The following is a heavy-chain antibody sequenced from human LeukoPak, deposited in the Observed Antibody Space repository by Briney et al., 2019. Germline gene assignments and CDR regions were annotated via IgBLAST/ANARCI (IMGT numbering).Heavy chain of an antibody. J-gene: IGHJ4*02. CDR1: GGSISGFY. V-gene: IGHV4-59*01. CDR2: MYNSGST. CDR3: ARGIESYGDYGY. Sequence: SETLSLTCTVSGGSISGFYWSWIRQPPGKGPEWIAYMYNSGSTNYNPSLKGRVTISIDTSKNQFSLKLSSLTAADTAIYYCARGIESYGDYGYWGQGILVTVSS. D-gene: IGHD4-17*01.